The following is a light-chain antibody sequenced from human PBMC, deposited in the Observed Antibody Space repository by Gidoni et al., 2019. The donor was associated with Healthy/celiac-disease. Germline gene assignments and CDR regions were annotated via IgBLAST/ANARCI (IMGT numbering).Light chain of an antibody. Sequence: DIVMTQSPDSLAVSLGERATINCKSSQSVLYSSNNKNYLAWYYQKPGQPPKLLIYWASTRESGVPDRFSGSGSGTDFTLTISSLQAEDVAVYYCQQYYSTPPMYTFGQGTKLEIK. J-gene: IGKJ2*01. CDR3: QQYYSTPPMYT. CDR2: WAS. V-gene: IGKV4-1*01. CDR1: QSVLYSSNNKNY.